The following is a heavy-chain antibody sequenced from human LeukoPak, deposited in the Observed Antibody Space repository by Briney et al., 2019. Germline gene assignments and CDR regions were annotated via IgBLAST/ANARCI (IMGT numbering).Heavy chain of an antibody. CDR2: IKSKTDGGTT. CDR1: GFTFSSYG. CDR3: TRHSPDYYGSGSYPSIYDY. D-gene: IGHD3-10*01. V-gene: IGHV3-15*01. Sequence: GGSLRLSCAASGFTFSSYGMHWVRQAPGKGLEWVGRIKSKTDGGTTDYAAPVKGRFTISRDDSKNTAYLQMNSLKTEDTAVYYCTRHSPDYYGSGSYPSIYDYWGQGTLVTVSS. J-gene: IGHJ4*02.